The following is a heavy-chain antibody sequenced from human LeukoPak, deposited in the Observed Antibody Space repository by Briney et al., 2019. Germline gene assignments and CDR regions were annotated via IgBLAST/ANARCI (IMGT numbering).Heavy chain of an antibody. CDR2: INQDGSTK. D-gene: IGHD1-14*01. CDR1: GFTFSNVW. J-gene: IGHJ4*02. CDR3: PRAMKGNLDY. Sequence: PGGSLRLSCPPSGFTFSNVWMAWGRQAPGKGLEWVANINQDGSTKQYVDSVRGRFTISRDNAKNSLYLQMNSLTAEDTGLYHCPRAMKGNLDYWGQGTLVTVSS. V-gene: IGHV3-7*01.